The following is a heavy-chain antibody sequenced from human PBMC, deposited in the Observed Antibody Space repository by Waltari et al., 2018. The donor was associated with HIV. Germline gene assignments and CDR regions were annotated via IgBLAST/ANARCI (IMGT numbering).Heavy chain of an antibody. J-gene: IGHJ4*02. V-gene: IGHV4-34*01. CDR3: ARAVGYDYVWGSYADF. D-gene: IGHD3-16*01. CDR1: NDDGPSFSDYWWSFRDYY. Sequence: QVQLHQWGAGLLKPSETLSLTCAVYNDDGPSFSDYWWSFRDYYWTWMRQSPVTGLEWIGEVDHTGSTNYNGAFRGRVSVSVDTSKKQFSLRLSSVSDADTAVYFCARAVGYDYVWGSYADFWAQGTQVTVSS. CDR2: VDHTGST.